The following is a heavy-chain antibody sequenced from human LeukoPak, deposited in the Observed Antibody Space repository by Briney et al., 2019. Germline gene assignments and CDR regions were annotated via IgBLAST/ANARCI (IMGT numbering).Heavy chain of an antibody. J-gene: IGHJ6*02. CDR2: IVVGSGNT. D-gene: IGHD1-14*01. CDR1: GFTFTSSA. CDR3: AREDNRNYYYYYGMDV. V-gene: IGHV1-58*02. Sequence: SVKVSCKASGFTFTSSAMQWVRQARGQRLEWIGWIVVGSGNTNYAQKFQERVTITRDMSTSTAYMELSSLRSEDTAVYYCAREDNRNYYYYYGMDVWGQGTTVTVSS.